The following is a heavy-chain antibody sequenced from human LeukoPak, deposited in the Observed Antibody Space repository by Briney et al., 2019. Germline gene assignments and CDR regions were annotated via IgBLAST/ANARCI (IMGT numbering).Heavy chain of an antibody. J-gene: IGHJ5*02. CDR2: IYYSGST. D-gene: IGHD2-8*02. CDR1: GGSISSYY. Sequence: SETLSLTCTVSGGSISSYYWSWIRQPPGKGLEWIGYIYYSGSTNYNPSLKSRVTMSVDTSKNQFSLKLSSVTAADTAVYYCARTRWCCMFDPWGQGTLVTVSS. CDR3: ARTRWCCMFDP. V-gene: IGHV4-59*12.